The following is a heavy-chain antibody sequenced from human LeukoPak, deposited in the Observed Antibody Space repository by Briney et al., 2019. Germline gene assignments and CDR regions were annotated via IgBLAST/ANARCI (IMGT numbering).Heavy chain of an antibody. Sequence: SETLSLTCAVYGGSFSGYYWSWIRQPPGKGLERIGEINHSGSTNYNPSLKSRVTISVDTSKNQFSLKLSSVTAADTAVYYCARARIAARRYFDYWGQGTLVTVSS. CDR3: ARARIAARRYFDY. CDR2: INHSGST. V-gene: IGHV4-34*01. J-gene: IGHJ4*02. CDR1: GGSFSGYY. D-gene: IGHD6-6*01.